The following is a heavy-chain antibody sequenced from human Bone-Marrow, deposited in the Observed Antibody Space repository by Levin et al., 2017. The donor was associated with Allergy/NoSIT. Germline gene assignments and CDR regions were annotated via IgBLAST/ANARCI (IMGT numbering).Heavy chain of an antibody. J-gene: IGHJ4*02. CDR2: IGTAADS. Sequence: QHGESLKISCAASGFTFSSYDMHWVRQATGRGLEWVSAIGTAADSYYSGSVKGRFTVSRDNAKNSFYLQMNSLRAGDTAVYYCARVALPRYCTSTSCSDSGYYFDYWGQGTLVTVSS. V-gene: IGHV3-13*04. CDR1: GFTFSSYD. CDR3: ARVALPRYCTSTSCSDSGYYFDY. D-gene: IGHD2-2*01.